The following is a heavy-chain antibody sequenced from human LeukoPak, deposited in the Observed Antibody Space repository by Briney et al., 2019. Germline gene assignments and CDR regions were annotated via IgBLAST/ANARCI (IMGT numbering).Heavy chain of an antibody. D-gene: IGHD2-15*01. CDR1: GGSISSYY. Sequence: SETLSLTCTVSGGSISSYYWGWIRQPPGKGLEWIGSIYYSGSTYYNPSLKSRVTISVDTSKNQFSLKLSSVTAADTAVYYCARGDCSGGSCYLFDYWGQGALVTVSS. CDR3: ARGDCSGGSCYLFDY. J-gene: IGHJ4*02. CDR2: IYYSGST. V-gene: IGHV4-39*01.